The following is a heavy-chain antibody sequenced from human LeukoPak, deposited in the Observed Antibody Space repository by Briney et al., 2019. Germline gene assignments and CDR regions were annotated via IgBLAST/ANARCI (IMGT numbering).Heavy chain of an antibody. CDR3: ARGSGYFLDFDY. CDR2: IKLDGSEK. D-gene: IGHD3-22*01. CDR1: GFTFGKYW. V-gene: IGHV3-7*03. J-gene: IGHJ4*02. Sequence: GGSLRLSCVASGFTFGKYWMSWVRQAPGKGLEWVANIKLDGSEKNYVDSVKGRFTISRDSSKNTLYLQMNSLRAEDTAVYYCARGSGYFLDFDYWGQGTLVTVSS.